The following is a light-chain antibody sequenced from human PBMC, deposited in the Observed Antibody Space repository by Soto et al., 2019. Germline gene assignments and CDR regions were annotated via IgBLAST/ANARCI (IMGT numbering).Light chain of an antibody. CDR2: DVT. V-gene: IGLV2-14*03. Sequence: QSALTQPASVSGSPGQSITISCTGTSSDVGGYNHVSWYQQYPGKAPKLMICDVTDRPSGVSDRFSGSKSGNTASLTISGLQAEDEADYYCSSYTSTNALVLFGGGTKLTVL. J-gene: IGLJ2*01. CDR1: SSDVGGYNH. CDR3: SSYTSTNALVL.